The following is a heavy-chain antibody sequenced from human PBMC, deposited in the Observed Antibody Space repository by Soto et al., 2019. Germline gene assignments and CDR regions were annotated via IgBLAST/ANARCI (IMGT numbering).Heavy chain of an antibody. CDR3: ARDLTTTLLWFGELLSSLTDY. CDR1: GYTFTSYA. D-gene: IGHD3-10*01. Sequence: ASVKVSCKASGYTFTSYAMHWVRQAPGQRLEWMGWINAGNGNTKYSQKFQGRVTITRDTSASTTYMELSSLRSEDTAVYYCARDLTTTLLWFGELLSSLTDYWGQGTLVIGSS. J-gene: IGHJ4*02. V-gene: IGHV1-3*01. CDR2: INAGNGNT.